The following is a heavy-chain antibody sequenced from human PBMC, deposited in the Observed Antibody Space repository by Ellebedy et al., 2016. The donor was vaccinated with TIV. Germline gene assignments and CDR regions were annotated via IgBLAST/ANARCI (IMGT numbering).Heavy chain of an antibody. D-gene: IGHD2-21*02. CDR1: GGSMISDDHY. Sequence: MPSETLSLTCTVSGGSMISDDHYWSWVRQPPGKGLEWIGYIYYSGTTYYNPSLKHRLSVSIDKSRGQVSLNLRTVTAADTAVYYCARTDPWQPIDDWGQGILVSVSS. V-gene: IGHV4-30-4*01. CDR3: ARTDPWQPIDD. CDR2: IYYSGTT. J-gene: IGHJ4*02.